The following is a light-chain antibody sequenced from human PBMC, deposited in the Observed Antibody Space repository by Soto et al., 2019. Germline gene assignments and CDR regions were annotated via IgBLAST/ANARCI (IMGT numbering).Light chain of an antibody. Sequence: IQMTHSPSTLSASVGDRVSIACGASQNIRTWLAFYQQKPGKAPNLLIYAASSLESGVPSRFSGSGSATEFTLTISSLQPDDFATYYCQQYYTHSTFGQGTKV. CDR2: AAS. CDR3: QQYYTHST. CDR1: QNIRTW. J-gene: IGKJ1*01. V-gene: IGKV1-5*03.